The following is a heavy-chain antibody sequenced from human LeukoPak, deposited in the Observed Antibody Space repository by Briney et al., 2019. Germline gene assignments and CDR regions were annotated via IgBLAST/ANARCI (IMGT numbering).Heavy chain of an antibody. CDR1: GFTFSSYA. CDR2: ISGSGGST. CDR3: ARDKRGSYDM. J-gene: IGHJ4*02. D-gene: IGHD1-26*01. Sequence: PGGSLRLSCAASGFTFSSYAMSWVRQAPGKGLEWVPAISGSGGSTYYADSVKGRFTISRDNSKNTLYLQMNSLRAEDTAVYYCARDKRGSYDMWGQGTLVTVSS. V-gene: IGHV3-23*01.